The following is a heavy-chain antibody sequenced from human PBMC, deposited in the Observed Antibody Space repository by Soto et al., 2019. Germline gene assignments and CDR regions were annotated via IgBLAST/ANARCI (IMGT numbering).Heavy chain of an antibody. CDR1: GGSISGSPHY. CDR2: IFYSGST. CDR3: ARLPQLVGYYFDY. Sequence: SETLSLTCTVSGGSISGSPHYWGWIRQPPGKGLEWIGHIFYSGSTYYNPSLKSRVTISVDTSKNQFSLKLSSVTAADTAVYYCARLPQLVGYYFDYWGQGTLVTVSS. J-gene: IGHJ4*02. D-gene: IGHD6-6*01. V-gene: IGHV4-61*05.